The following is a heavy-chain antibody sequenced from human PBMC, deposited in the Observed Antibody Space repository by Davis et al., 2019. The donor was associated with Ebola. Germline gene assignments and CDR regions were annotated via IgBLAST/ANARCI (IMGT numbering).Heavy chain of an antibody. J-gene: IGHJ4*02. V-gene: IGHV5-51*01. CDR2: IYPGDSDT. D-gene: IGHD3-22*01. CDR3: ARGNDSSDPAFDY. CDR1: GYSFTSYW. Sequence: PGGSLRLSCKGSGYSFTSYWTGWVRQMPGKGLEWMGIIYPGDSDTRYSPSFQGQVTISADKSISTAYLQWSSLKASDTAMYYCARGNDSSDPAFDYWGQGTLVTVSS.